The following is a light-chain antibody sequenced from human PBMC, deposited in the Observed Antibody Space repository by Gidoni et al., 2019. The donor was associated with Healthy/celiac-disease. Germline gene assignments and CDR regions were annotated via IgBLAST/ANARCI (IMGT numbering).Light chain of an antibody. J-gene: IGKJ4*01. V-gene: IGKV1-39*01. Sequence: DIQMTQSPSSLSASVGDRVTITCRASQSISSYLNWYQQKPGKAPKLLIYAASNLQSGVPSRFRGSGSGTDFTLTISSLQPEDFATYYAQHCYNFPLVFGGGTKVEIK. CDR3: QHCYNFPLV. CDR2: AAS. CDR1: QSISSY.